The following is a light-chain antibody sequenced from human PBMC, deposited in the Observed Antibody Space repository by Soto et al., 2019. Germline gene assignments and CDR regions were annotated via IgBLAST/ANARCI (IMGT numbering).Light chain of an antibody. CDR1: QSVSSY. CDR2: DAS. V-gene: IGKV3-11*01. Sequence: EIVLTQSPATLSLSPGERATLSCRASQSVSSYLAWYQQKPGQAPRLLICDASNRATGIPARFRGSGTGTDVALTVCSLEPEVFAVYYCQQRSNWPRFTFGPGTKVDIK. J-gene: IGKJ3*01. CDR3: QQRSNWPRFT.